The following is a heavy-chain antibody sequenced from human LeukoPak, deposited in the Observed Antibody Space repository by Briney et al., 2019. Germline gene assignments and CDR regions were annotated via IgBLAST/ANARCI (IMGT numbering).Heavy chain of an antibody. CDR2: IIPIFGTA. J-gene: IGHJ4*02. D-gene: IGHD3-22*01. CDR3: ARRSDSSGYTFDY. CDR1: GYTFTSYG. V-gene: IGHV1-69*13. Sequence: SVKVSCKASGYTFTSYGISWVRQAPGQGLEWMGGIIPIFGTANYAQKFQGRVTITADESTSTAYMELSSLRSEDTAVYYCARRSDSSGYTFDYWGQGTLVTISS.